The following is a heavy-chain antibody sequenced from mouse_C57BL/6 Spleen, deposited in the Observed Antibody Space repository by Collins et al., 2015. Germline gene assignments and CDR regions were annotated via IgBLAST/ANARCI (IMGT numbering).Heavy chain of an antibody. CDR1: GYTFTSYN. D-gene: IGHD1-3*01. CDR2: IYPGNGDT. V-gene: IGHV1-12*01. Sequence: QAYLQQSGAELVRPGASVKMSCKASGYTFTSYNMHWVKQTPRQGLEWIGAIYPGNGDTSYNQKFKGKATLTVDKSSSTAYMQLSSLTSEDSAVYFCARRRGREGYFDYWGQGTTLTVSS. CDR3: ARRRGREGYFDY. J-gene: IGHJ2*01.